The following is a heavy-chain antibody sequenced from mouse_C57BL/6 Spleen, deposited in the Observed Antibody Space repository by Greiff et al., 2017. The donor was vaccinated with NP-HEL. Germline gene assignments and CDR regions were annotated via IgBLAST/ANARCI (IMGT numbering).Heavy chain of an antibody. CDR2: IYPGDGDT. CDR3: ARGDSSGYFDY. D-gene: IGHD3-2*02. CDR1: GYAFSSYW. Sequence: VHLVESGAELVKPGASVKISCKASGYAFSSYWMNWVKQRPGKGLEWIGQIYPGDGDTNYNGKFKGKATLTADKSSSTAYMQLSSLTSEDSAVYFCARGDSSGYFDYWGQGTTLTVSS. V-gene: IGHV1-80*01. J-gene: IGHJ2*01.